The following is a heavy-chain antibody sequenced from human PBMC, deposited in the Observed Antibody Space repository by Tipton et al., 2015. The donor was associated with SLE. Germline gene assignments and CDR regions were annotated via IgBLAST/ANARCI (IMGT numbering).Heavy chain of an antibody. V-gene: IGHV1-69*06. CDR1: GDTFSNYG. CDR3: ATFSYAQWYFDY. D-gene: IGHD6-19*01. J-gene: IGHJ4*02. CDR2: IIPVYGTT. Sequence: QSGPEVKKPGSSLKVSCKYSGDTFSNYGISWVRQAPGQGLEWMGGIIPVYGTTNYAQSFQGRVTITADRSTSTAYMEMSSLRSEDTAVYYCATFSYAQWYFDYWGQGTLVTVSS.